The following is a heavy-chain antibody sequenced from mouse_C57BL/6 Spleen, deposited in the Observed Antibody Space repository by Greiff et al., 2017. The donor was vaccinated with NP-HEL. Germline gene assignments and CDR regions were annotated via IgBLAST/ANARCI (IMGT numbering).Heavy chain of an antibody. Sequence: DVMLVESGGDLVKPGGSLKLSCAASGFTFSSYGMSWVRQTPDKRLEWVATISSGGSYTYYPDSVKGRFTISRDNAKNTLYLQMSSLKSEDTAMYYCARHEHWDYWGQGTTLTVSS. D-gene: IGHD4-1*01. V-gene: IGHV5-6*02. CDR1: GFTFSSYG. CDR3: ARHEHWDY. CDR2: ISSGGSYT. J-gene: IGHJ2*01.